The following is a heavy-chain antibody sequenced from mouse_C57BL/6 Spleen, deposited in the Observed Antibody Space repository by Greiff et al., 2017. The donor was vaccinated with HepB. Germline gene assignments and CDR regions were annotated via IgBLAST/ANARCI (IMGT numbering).Heavy chain of an antibody. V-gene: IGHV5-4*01. Sequence: EVQRVESGGGLVKPGGSLKLSCAASGFTFSSYAMSWVRQTPEKRLEWVATISDGGSYTYYPDNVKGRFTISRDNAKNNLYLQRSHLKSEDTAMYYCARAGDYGNPYWYFDVWGTGTTVTVSS. CDR2: ISDGGSYT. CDR1: GFTFSSYA. CDR3: ARAGDYGNPYWYFDV. J-gene: IGHJ1*03. D-gene: IGHD2-1*01.